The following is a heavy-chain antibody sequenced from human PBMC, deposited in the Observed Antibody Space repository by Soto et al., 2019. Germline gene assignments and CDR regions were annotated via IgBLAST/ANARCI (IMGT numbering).Heavy chain of an antibody. CDR3: VSEKYCSGGSCYSDY. V-gene: IGHV3-11*01. J-gene: IGHJ4*02. Sequence: QVQLVESGGGLAKPGGSLRLSCAASGFTFSHYFMTWIRQAPGKGLEWVSHISNSGSTTYYADSVKGRFTISRDNAKDSLSLQMNSLRAEDTAVYYCVSEKYCSGGSCYSDYWCQGTLVTVSS. D-gene: IGHD2-15*01. CDR1: GFTFSHYF. CDR2: ISNSGSTT.